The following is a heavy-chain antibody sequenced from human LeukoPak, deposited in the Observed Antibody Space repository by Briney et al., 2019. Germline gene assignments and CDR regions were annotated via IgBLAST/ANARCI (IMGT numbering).Heavy chain of an antibody. Sequence: ASVKVSCKASGGTFSAYAISWVRQAPAQGLEWMGRIIPIFDIVDYAPNFQGRVTITADKSTTTAYMELSSLRSDDTAVFYCARDPEYDTPGYLSGYFDSWGQGTLVTVSS. D-gene: IGHD3-22*01. CDR3: ARDPEYDTPGYLSGYFDS. CDR1: GGTFSAYA. J-gene: IGHJ4*02. V-gene: IGHV1-69*04. CDR2: IIPIFDIV.